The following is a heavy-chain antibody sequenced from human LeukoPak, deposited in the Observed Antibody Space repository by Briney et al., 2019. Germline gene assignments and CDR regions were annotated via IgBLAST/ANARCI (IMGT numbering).Heavy chain of an antibody. V-gene: IGHV3-9*01. CDR2: ISWNSGRI. CDR1: GFTFDDYA. Sequence: GGSLRLSCAASGFTFDDYAMHWVRQAPGKGLEWVSGISWNSGRIGYADAVKGRFTISRDNAKNSLYLQMNSLRAEDTALYYCAKEGSSWYYFDYWGQGTLVTVSS. J-gene: IGHJ4*02. CDR3: AKEGSSWYYFDY. D-gene: IGHD6-13*01.